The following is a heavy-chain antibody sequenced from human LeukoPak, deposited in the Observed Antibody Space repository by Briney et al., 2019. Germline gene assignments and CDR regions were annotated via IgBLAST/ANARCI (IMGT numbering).Heavy chain of an antibody. CDR3: ARIRSGSYSMDY. Sequence: SGPALVKPTQTLTLTCTFSGFSLSTSSMCVGWIRQPPGKALEWLARIDWDDDKYHISSLKTRLTISKDTSKNQVVLTMTNMDPVDTATYYCARIRSGSYSMDYWGQGTLSSSPQ. CDR2: IDWDDDK. CDR1: GFSLSTSSMC. V-gene: IGHV2-70*11. D-gene: IGHD1-26*01. J-gene: IGHJ4*02.